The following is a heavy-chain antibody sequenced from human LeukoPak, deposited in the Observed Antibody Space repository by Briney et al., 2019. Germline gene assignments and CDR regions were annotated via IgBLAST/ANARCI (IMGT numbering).Heavy chain of an antibody. D-gene: IGHD1-26*01. CDR2: IIPIFGTA. Sequence: ASVKVSCKASGGTFSSYAISWVRQAPGQGLEWMGGIIPIFGTANYAQKFQGRVTITADESTSTAYMELSSLRSEDTAVYYCARSPGVGATRYYFDYWGQGTLVTVSS. CDR3: ARSPGVGATRYYFDY. CDR1: GGTFSSYA. J-gene: IGHJ4*02. V-gene: IGHV1-69*13.